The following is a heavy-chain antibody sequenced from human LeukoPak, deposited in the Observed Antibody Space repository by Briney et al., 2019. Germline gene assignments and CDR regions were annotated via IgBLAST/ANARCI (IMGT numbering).Heavy chain of an antibody. J-gene: IGHJ5*02. CDR3: ARAIQPGIAAAGGGWFDP. CDR2: IIPIFGTA. Sequence: SVKVSCKASGYSFTGYYMHWVRQAPGQGLEWMGGIIPIFGTANYAQKFQGRVTITADKSTSTAYMELSSLRSEDTAVYYCARAIQPGIAAAGGGWFDPWGQGTLVTVSS. D-gene: IGHD6-13*01. V-gene: IGHV1-69*06. CDR1: GYSFTGYY.